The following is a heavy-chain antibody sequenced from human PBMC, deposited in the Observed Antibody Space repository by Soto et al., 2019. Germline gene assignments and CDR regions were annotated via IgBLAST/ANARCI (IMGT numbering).Heavy chain of an antibody. V-gene: IGHV4-59*12. D-gene: IGHD2-8*02. J-gene: IGHJ4*02. CDR1: GGSISSYY. CDR2: IYNSGNT. Sequence: SETLSLTCTVSGGSISSYYWNWIRQPPGKGLEWIGYIYNSGNTNYNPSLRSRVIISIDTSKNQFSLKLTSVTAADTAVYYCARDKITGLFDYWGQGTLVTVSS. CDR3: ARDKITGLFDY.